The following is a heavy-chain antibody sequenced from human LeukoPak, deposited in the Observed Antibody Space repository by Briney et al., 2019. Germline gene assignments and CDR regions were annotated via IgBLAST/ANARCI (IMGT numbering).Heavy chain of an antibody. CDR1: GGTFSSYA. Sequence: SVKVSCKASGGTFSSYAISWVRQAPGQGLEWMGGIIPIFGTANYAQKFQGRVTITADESTSTAYMELSSLRSEDTAVYYCARVRHDILTGYPLGVDYWGQGTLVTVSS. V-gene: IGHV1-69*13. CDR3: ARVRHDILTGYPLGVDY. CDR2: IIPIFGTA. D-gene: IGHD3-9*01. J-gene: IGHJ4*02.